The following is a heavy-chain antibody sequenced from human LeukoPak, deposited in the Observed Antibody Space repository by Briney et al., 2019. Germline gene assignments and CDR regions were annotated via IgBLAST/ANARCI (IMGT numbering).Heavy chain of an antibody. CDR3: ANSQPLVFDY. V-gene: IGHV3-23*01. Sequence: GGSLRLSCAASGFTFSSYAMTWVRQAPRKGLEWVSTISTSGGTTSYADSVKGRFTISRDNSKSTLYLQMNSLRAEDTAIYYCANSQPLVFDYWGQGTLVTVSS. CDR1: GFTFSSYA. D-gene: IGHD6-13*01. J-gene: IGHJ4*02. CDR2: ISTSGGTT.